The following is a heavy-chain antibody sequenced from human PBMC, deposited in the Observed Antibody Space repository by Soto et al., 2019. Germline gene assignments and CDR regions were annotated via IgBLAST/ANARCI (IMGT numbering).Heavy chain of an antibody. CDR2: ISYSGST. V-gene: IGHV4-31*03. CDR1: GGSISSGNYY. Sequence: QVQLQESGPGLVKPSQTQSLTCTVSGGSISSGNYYWSWIRQHPGKGLEWIGYISYSGSTNYKPSLQSRVTISIDTSKTQFSLKLTSVTAADTAVYYCARGTVALLAYWGQGTLVTVSS. J-gene: IGHJ4*02. D-gene: IGHD2-21*01. CDR3: ARGTVALLAY.